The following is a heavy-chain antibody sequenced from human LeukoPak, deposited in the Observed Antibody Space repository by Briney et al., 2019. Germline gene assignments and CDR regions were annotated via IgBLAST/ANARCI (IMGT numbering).Heavy chain of an antibody. V-gene: IGHV4-4*07. CDR3: ARDSGTTGEVKFDP. D-gene: IGHD3-10*01. CDR1: GGSFSGYY. Sequence: SETLSLTCGVSGGSFSGYYWSWIRQPAGTALEWIGRIYTSGTITYNPSLKSRVTMSVDTSKNQFSLKLSSVTAADTAVYYCARDSGTTGEVKFDPWGQGTLVTVSS. J-gene: IGHJ5*02. CDR2: IYTSGTI.